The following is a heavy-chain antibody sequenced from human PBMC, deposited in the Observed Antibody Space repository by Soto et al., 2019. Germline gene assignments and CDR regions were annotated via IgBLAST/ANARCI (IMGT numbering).Heavy chain of an antibody. D-gene: IGHD1-20*01. J-gene: IGHJ3*02. CDR3: AKDHSITGTANDSFDI. CDR2: ISGSGGST. CDR1: GFTFSSYA. Sequence: PGGSLRLSCAASGFTFSSYAMSWVRQAPGKGLEWVSAISGSGGSTYYADSVKGRFTISRDNSKNTLYLQMNSLRAEDTAVYYCAKDHSITGTANDSFDIWGQGIMVTVSS. V-gene: IGHV3-23*01.